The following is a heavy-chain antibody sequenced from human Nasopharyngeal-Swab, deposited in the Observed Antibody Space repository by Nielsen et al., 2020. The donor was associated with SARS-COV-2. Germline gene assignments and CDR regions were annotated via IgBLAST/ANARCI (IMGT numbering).Heavy chain of an antibody. CDR3: ARAKYSGYEVYY. CDR1: GYTFTGYY. D-gene: IGHD5-12*01. CDR2: INPNSGGT. V-gene: IGHV1-2*02. Sequence: ASVKVSCRASGYTFTGYYMHWVRQAPGQGLEWMGWINPNSGGTNYAQKFQDKVTMTRDTSISTAYMELSRLRSDDTAVYYCARAKYSGYEVYYWGQGTLVTVSS. J-gene: IGHJ4*02.